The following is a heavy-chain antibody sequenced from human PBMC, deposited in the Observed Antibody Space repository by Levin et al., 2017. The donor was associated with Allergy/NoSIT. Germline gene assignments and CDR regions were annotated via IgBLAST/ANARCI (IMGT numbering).Heavy chain of an antibody. CDR3: ARAIVVVITPRDWYFDL. J-gene: IGHJ2*01. D-gene: IGHD3-22*01. CDR2: IIPIFGTA. CDR1: GGTFSSYA. Sequence: SVKVSCKASGGTFSSYAISWVRQAPGQGLEWMGGIIPIFGTANYAQKFQGRVTITADESTSTAYMELSSLRSEDTAVYYCARAIVVVITPRDWYFDLWGRGTLVTVSS. V-gene: IGHV1-69*13.